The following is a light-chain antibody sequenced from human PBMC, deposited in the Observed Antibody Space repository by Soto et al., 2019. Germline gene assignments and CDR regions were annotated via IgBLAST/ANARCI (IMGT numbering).Light chain of an antibody. CDR3: QQRSNWPPGFT. CDR1: QSVVTN. V-gene: IGKV3-15*01. Sequence: DILMTQSPATLSVSPGERATLSCRASQSVVTNIAWYQQKPGQAPRLLIYGASTRATDIPARFTGSGSGTEFTLTISSLEPEDFAVYYCQQRSNWPPGFTFGPGTKVDIK. CDR2: GAS. J-gene: IGKJ3*01.